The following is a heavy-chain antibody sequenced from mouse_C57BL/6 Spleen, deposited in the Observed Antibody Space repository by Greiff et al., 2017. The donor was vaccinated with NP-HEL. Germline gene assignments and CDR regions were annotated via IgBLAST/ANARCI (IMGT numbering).Heavy chain of an antibody. Sequence: EVQLVESGGDLVKPGGSLKLSCAASGFTFSSYGMSWVRQTPDKRLEWVATISSGGSYTYYPDSVKGRFTISRDNAKNTLYLQMSSLKSEDTAMYYCASPIYDGYLGYWGQGTTLTVSS. J-gene: IGHJ2*01. CDR3: ASPIYDGYLGY. CDR1: GFTFSSYG. CDR2: ISSGGSYT. D-gene: IGHD2-3*01. V-gene: IGHV5-6*01.